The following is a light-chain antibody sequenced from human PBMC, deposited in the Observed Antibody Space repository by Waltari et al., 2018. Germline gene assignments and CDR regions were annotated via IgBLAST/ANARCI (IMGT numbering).Light chain of an antibody. CDR3: QQYNNWRT. J-gene: IGKJ2*01. Sequence: EVLMTQSPPTLSVSPGERATLSCRASQSIARNLARYQQKPGQAPRLLIYGSSTRATDVPDRFSGSGSGTEFTLTISSLQSEDFAVYYCQQYNNWRTFGQGTKLEIK. CDR1: QSIARN. V-gene: IGKV3-15*01. CDR2: GSS.